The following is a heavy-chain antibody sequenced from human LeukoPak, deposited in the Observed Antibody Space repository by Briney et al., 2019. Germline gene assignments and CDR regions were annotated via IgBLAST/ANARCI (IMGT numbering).Heavy chain of an antibody. V-gene: IGHV4-59*12. Sequence: SETLSLTCTVSGGSISSYYWSWIRQPPGKGLEWIGSIYYSGSTYYNPSLKSRVTISVDRSKNQFSLKLSSVTAADTAVYYCARDPIRAFDIWGQGTMVTVSS. D-gene: IGHD3-3*02. J-gene: IGHJ3*02. CDR2: IYYSGST. CDR3: ARDPIRAFDI. CDR1: GGSISSYY.